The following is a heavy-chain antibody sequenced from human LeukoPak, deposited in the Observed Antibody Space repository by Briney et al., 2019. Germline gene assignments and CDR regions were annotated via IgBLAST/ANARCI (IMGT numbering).Heavy chain of an antibody. J-gene: IGHJ4*02. D-gene: IGHD3-10*01. Sequence: GGSLRLSCAASGFTFSSYAMHWVRQAPGKGLEWVAVISYDGSNKYYADSVKGRFTISRDNSKNTLYLQMNSLRAEDTAVYYCARDSGTALDYWGQGTLVTVSS. CDR2: ISYDGSNK. CDR3: ARDSGTALDY. V-gene: IGHV3-30*04. CDR1: GFTFSSYA.